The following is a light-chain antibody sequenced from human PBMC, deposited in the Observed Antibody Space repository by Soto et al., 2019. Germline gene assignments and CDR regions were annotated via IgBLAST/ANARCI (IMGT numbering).Light chain of an antibody. CDR2: TAS. CDR3: QQYGRSPPT. J-gene: IGKJ4*01. V-gene: IGKV3-20*01. CDR1: QTFSSNY. Sequence: EIVLTQSPGTLSLSPGERATLSCRASQTFSSNYLAWYQQKPGQTPRLLIYTASNRATGIPDRFSGSGSGTDFTLTISRLEPEDFAVYYCQQYGRSPPTFGGGTKVEIK.